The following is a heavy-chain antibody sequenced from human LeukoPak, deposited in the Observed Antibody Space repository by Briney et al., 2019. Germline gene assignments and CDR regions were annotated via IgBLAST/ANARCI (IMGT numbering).Heavy chain of an antibody. J-gene: IGHJ4*02. Sequence: ASVKVSCKASGYTFTGYAMHWVRQAPGQRPEWMGCINGDTGNTKYSQKFQGRVTFSRDTSASTGYMDLSSLKSEDTAVYYCARGGGGYYYDIGGSTGPFFDFWGQGTLVTVSS. CDR1: GYTFTGYA. D-gene: IGHD3-22*01. V-gene: IGHV1-3*01. CDR2: INGDTGNT. CDR3: ARGGGGYYYDIGGSTGPFFDF.